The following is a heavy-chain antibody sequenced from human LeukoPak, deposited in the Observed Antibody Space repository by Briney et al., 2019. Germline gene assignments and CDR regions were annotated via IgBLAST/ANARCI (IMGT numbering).Heavy chain of an antibody. J-gene: IGHJ4*02. V-gene: IGHV1-24*01. D-gene: IGHD3-10*01. CDR1: GYTLTELS. CDR3: ATYYYGSGSQGI. CDR2: FDPEDGET. Sequence: ASVKVSCKVSGYTLTELSMHWVRQAPGKGLEWMGGFDPEDGETIYAQKFQGRVTMTEDTSTDTAYMELSSLRSEDTAVYYCATYYYGSGSQGIWGQGTLVTVSS.